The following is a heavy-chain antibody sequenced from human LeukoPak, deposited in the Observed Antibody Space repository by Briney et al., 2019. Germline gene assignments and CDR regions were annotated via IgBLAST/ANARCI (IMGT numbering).Heavy chain of an antibody. CDR3: ATKETGIAAPFDY. CDR2: IIPIFGTA. V-gene: IGHV1-69*13. Sequence: GASVKVSCKASGSTFSSYAISWVRQAPGQGLEWMGGIIPIFGTANYAQKFQGRVTITADESTSTAYMELSSLRSEDTAVYYCATKETGIAAPFDYWGQGTLVTVSS. CDR1: GSTFSSYA. D-gene: IGHD6-13*01. J-gene: IGHJ4*02.